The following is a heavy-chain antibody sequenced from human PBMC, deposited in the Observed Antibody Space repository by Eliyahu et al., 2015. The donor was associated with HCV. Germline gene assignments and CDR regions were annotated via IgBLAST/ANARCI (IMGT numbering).Heavy chain of an antibody. D-gene: IGHD5-12*01. J-gene: IGHJ5*02. CDR3: NTDPGSGYFFNWFDP. CDR1: GXPFTYAW. CDR2: IKSKTDGGTT. Sequence: EVQLVEXGGGLVKPGGSLXLSCAASGXPFTYAWMSWVRQAPGKGLEWVGRIKSKTDGGTTDYAAPVKGRFTISRDDSKNTLYLQMNSLKTEDTAVYYCNTDPGSGYFFNWFDPWGQGTLVTVSS. V-gene: IGHV3-15*07.